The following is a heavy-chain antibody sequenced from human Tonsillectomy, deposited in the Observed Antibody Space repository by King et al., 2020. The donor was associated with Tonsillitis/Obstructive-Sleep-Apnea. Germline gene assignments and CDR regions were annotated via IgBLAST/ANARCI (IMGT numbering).Heavy chain of an antibody. CDR3: ASSGDYNSPFDY. CDR1: DFSFSYYS. D-gene: IGHD4-17*01. J-gene: IGHJ4*02. V-gene: IGHV3-21*01. Sequence: DVQLVESGGGLVKPGGSLRLSCAASDFSFSYYSMKWVRQAPGKGLEWVSSISSSSSYKYYADSVKGRFTISRDNAKKSLYLQMNILRAEDTAVYYCASSGDYNSPFDYWGQGTLVTVSS. CDR2: ISSSSSYK.